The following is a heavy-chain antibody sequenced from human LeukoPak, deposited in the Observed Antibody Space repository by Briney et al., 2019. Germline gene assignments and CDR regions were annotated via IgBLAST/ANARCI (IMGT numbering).Heavy chain of an antibody. D-gene: IGHD2-21*02. CDR3: ASLLAYCGGDCSDVFDI. CDR1: GFTFSDYY. Sequence: GSLRLSCAASGFTFSDYYMSWIRQAPGKGLEWVSYISSSGSTIYYADSVKGRFTISRDNAKNSLYLQMNSLRAEDTAVYYCASLLAYCGGDCSDVFDIWGQGTMVTVSS. V-gene: IGHV3-11*01. CDR2: ISSSGSTI. J-gene: IGHJ3*02.